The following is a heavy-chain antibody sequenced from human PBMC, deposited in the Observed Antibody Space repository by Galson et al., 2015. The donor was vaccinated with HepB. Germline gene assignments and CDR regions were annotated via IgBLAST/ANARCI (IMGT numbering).Heavy chain of an antibody. CDR3: ASTYCSSTSCYDFYYYGMDV. CDR2: INTNTGNP. CDR1: GYTFTSYA. Sequence: SVKVSCKASGYTFTSYAMNWVRQAPGQGLEWMGWINTNTGNPTYAQGFTGRFVLSLDTSVSTAYLQISSLKAEDTAVYYCASTYCSSTSCYDFYYYGMDVWGQGTTVTVSS. J-gene: IGHJ6*02. D-gene: IGHD2-2*01. V-gene: IGHV7-4-1*02.